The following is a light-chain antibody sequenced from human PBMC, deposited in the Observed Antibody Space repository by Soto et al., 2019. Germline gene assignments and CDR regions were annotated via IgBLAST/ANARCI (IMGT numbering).Light chain of an antibody. Sequence: DVVMTQSPLSLPVTLGQPASISCRSSQSLVYSDGNTYLNWFQQRPGQSPRRLIYKVSNRDSGVPDRFGGSGSGTDFTLKISWVEGEDVGGYSFMQATHWPPTFGQGTKLEIK. V-gene: IGKV2-30*01. CDR2: KVS. CDR3: MQATHWPPT. J-gene: IGKJ2*01. CDR1: QSLVYSDGNTY.